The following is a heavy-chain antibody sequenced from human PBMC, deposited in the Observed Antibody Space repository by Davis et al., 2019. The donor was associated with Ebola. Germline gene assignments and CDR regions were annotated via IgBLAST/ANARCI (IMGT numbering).Heavy chain of an antibody. D-gene: IGHD5-24*01. V-gene: IGHV3-7*03. J-gene: IGHJ4*02. CDR1: GFTFDDYA. CDR2: IKQDGSEK. CDR3: ARGRLQFRY. Sequence: GGSLRLSCAASGFTFDDYAMHWVRQAPGKGLEWVANIKQDGSEKYYVDSVKGRFTISRDNAKNSLYLQMNSLRAEDTAVYYCARGRLQFRYWGQGTLVTVSS.